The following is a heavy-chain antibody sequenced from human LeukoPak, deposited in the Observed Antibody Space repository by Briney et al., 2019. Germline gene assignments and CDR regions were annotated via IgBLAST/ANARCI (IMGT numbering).Heavy chain of an antibody. D-gene: IGHD6-6*01. CDR2: IYSGSST. V-gene: IGHV3-53*05. J-gene: IGHJ4*02. CDR1: GFSVSNIH. Sequence: GGSLRLSCAASGFSVSNIHMSWVRQAPGKGLEWVSVIYSGSSTYYADSVKGRFTISRDNSKNTVYLQMSSLRAEDTAVYYCVQGGNMAARVPVGLDQWGQGTLVTVSS. CDR3: VQGGNMAARVPVGLDQ.